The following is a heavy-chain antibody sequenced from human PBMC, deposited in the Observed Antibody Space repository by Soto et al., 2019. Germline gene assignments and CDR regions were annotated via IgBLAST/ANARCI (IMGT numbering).Heavy chain of an antibody. CDR2: IYYSGST. D-gene: IGHD6-19*01. CDR1: GGSISSYY. V-gene: IGHV4-59*01. CDR3: AKFRPSSGWYWEDLDY. Sequence: SETLSLTCTVSGGSISSYYWSWIRQPPGKGQERIGYIYYSGSTNYNPSLKSRFTISRDNSKNTLYLQMNSLRAEDTALYYCAKFRPSSGWYWEDLDYWGQGTLVTVSS. J-gene: IGHJ4*02.